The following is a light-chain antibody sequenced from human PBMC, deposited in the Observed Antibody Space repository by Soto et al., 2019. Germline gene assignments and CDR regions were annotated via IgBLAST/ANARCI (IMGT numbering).Light chain of an antibody. CDR2: DTS. V-gene: IGKV3-15*01. CDR1: QSVSIH. Sequence: ETVMTQSPGTLSVSLGERATLSCRASQSVSIHLAWYQQKPGQAPRLLIYDTSTRATGIPARFSGSGSGTEFTLTISSLQSEDFAVYYCQQYNNWPRTFGQGTRLEIK. J-gene: IGKJ5*01. CDR3: QQYNNWPRT.